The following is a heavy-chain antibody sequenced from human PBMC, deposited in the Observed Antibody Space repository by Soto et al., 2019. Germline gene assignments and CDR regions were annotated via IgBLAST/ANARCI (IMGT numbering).Heavy chain of an antibody. CDR1: GGSINSSSYF. CDR2: IYYSGST. V-gene: IGHV4-39*01. D-gene: IGHD6-19*01. J-gene: IGHJ5*02. Sequence: SETLSLTCSVSGGSINSSSYFWGWVRQPPGKGLGWIGSIYYSGSTYYNPSLRSRVTISVDTSKNQFSLKLSSVTAADTAVFYCARHYSSGSRNWFDPWGQGTLVTVSS. CDR3: ARHYSSGSRNWFDP.